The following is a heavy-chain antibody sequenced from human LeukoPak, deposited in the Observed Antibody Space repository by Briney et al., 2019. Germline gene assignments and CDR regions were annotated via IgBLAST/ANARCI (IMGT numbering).Heavy chain of an antibody. CDR1: GLILTNYA. CDR2: ISSSSSYI. J-gene: IGHJ3*02. D-gene: IGHD5-18*01. Sequence: TTGGSLRLSCTASGLILTNYAMTWVRQAPGKGLEWVSSISSSSSYIYYADSVKGRFTISRDNAKNSLYLQMNSLRAEDTAVYYCAGRGYSYVHIGAFDIWGQGTMVTVSS. V-gene: IGHV3-21*01. CDR3: AGRGYSYVHIGAFDI.